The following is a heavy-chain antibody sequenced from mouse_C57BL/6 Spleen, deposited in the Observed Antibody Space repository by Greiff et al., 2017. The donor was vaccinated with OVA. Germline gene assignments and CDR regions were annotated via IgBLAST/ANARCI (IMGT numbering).Heavy chain of an antibody. J-gene: IGHJ3*01. CDR3: AYYASSQGAY. CDR1: GYTFTSYG. CDR2: IYPRSGNT. V-gene: IGHV1-81*01. Sequence: VQLQQSGAELARPGASVKLSCKASGYTFTSYGISWVKQRTGQGLEWIGEIYPRSGNTYYNEKFKGKATLTADKSSSTAYMELRSLTSEDSAVYFCAYYASSQGAYWGQGTLVTVSA. D-gene: IGHD1-1*01.